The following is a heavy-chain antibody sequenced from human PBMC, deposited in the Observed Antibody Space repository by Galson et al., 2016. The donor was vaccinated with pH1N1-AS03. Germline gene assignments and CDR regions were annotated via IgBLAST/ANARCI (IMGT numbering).Heavy chain of an antibody. J-gene: IGHJ6*02. CDR2: IIPSLSTP. D-gene: IGHD3-3*01. Sequence: SVKVSCKASGGDFRSFAINWMRQAPGQGLEWMGGIIPSLSTPVYAQQFQVRVSITADDSTYTLFMEVNRRTSEDTAVYYCARFDGNFDVCRGRFYYGMDVWGQGTTVKVSS. CDR1: GGDFRSFA. V-gene: IGHV1-69*13. CDR3: ARFDGNFDVCRGRFYYGMDV.